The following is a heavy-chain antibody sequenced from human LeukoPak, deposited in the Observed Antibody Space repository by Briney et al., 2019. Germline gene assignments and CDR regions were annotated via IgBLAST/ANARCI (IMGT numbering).Heavy chain of an antibody. CDR1: GYTFIDYY. CDR3: GRDRITEEGGHFDY. CDR2: INPKSGGT. Sequence: ASVKVSCKASGYTFIDYYMHWVRQAPGQGLEWMGWINPKSGGTNYAQKFQGRVTMTRDTSINSVSMELNRLRSDDTAVYYCGRDRITEEGGHFDYWGQGTLVAVSS. D-gene: IGHD3-16*01. V-gene: IGHV1-2*02. J-gene: IGHJ4*02.